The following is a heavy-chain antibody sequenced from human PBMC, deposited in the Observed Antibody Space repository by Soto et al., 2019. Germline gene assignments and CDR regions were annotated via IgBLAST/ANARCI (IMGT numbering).Heavy chain of an antibody. CDR3: ARCGSSTSCYVDY. Sequence: PGGSLRLSCAASGFTFSSYSMNWVRQAPGKGLEWVSSISSSSSYIYYADSVKGRFTISRDNAKNSLYLQMNSLRAEDTAVYYCARCGSSTSCYVDYWGQGTLVTVSS. J-gene: IGHJ4*02. CDR1: GFTFSSYS. D-gene: IGHD2-2*01. V-gene: IGHV3-21*01. CDR2: ISSSSSYI.